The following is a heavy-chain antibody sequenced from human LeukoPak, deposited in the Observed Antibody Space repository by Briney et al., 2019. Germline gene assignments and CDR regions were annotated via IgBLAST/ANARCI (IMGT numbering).Heavy chain of an antibody. Sequence: GGSLRLSCTASGFTFNRDWTAWVRQAPGKGLEWVTNIKEDGSEKNYVDSVKGRFTISRDNAENSVYLQMNDLRAEDTGVYYCVTKEPSTSGWSYWGQGTLVTVSS. J-gene: IGHJ4*02. CDR3: VTKEPSTSGWSY. D-gene: IGHD6-19*01. V-gene: IGHV3-7*01. CDR1: GFTFNRDW. CDR2: IKEDGSEK.